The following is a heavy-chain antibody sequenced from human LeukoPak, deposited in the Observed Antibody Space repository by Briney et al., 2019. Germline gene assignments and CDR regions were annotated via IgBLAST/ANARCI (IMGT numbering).Heavy chain of an antibody. CDR3: ARVAAGIGFFQH. V-gene: IGHV4-59*08. J-gene: IGHJ1*01. Sequence: SETLSLTCTVSGGSISTYYWSWIRQPPGKGLEWIGYIYYSGSTDHNSSFMSRVIISMDTSKNQFSLKLSSVTAADTAVYYCARVAAGIGFFQHWGQGTLVTVSS. CDR2: IYYSGST. CDR1: GGSISTYY. D-gene: IGHD6-13*01.